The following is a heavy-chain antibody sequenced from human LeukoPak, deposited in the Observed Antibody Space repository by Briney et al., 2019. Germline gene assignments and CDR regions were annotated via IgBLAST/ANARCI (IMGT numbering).Heavy chain of an antibody. D-gene: IGHD3-22*01. CDR2: TKSKTDGGTT. J-gene: IGHJ4*02. V-gene: IGHV3-15*01. Sequence: GRSLRLSCAASGFTFSSYGMHWVRQAPGKGLEWVGRTKSKTDGGTTDYAAPVKGRFTISRDDSKNSLYLQMNSLKTEDTAVYYCTTVQSYYYDSSGYYIIDYWGQGTLVTVSS. CDR3: TTVQSYYYDSSGYYIIDY. CDR1: GFTFSSYG.